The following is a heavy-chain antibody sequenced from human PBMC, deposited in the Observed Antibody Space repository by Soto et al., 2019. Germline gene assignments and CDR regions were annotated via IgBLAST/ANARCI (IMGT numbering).Heavy chain of an antibody. Sequence: QVQLQESGPGLVKPSETLSLTCTVSGGFVSSGSYYWSWIRQPPGKGLEWIGYIYYSGSTNYNPSLKSRVSIAIVTSKNQFCLNFSSGTAADTAVYYCTRDPTESGYISAWGQGTLVTVSS. CDR3: TRDPTESGYISA. D-gene: IGHD5-12*01. CDR1: GGFVSSGSYY. CDR2: IYYSGST. V-gene: IGHV4-61*01. J-gene: IGHJ4*02.